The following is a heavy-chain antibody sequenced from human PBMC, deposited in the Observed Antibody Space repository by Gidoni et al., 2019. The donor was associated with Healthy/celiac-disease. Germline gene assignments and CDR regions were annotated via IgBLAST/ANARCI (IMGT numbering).Heavy chain of an antibody. V-gene: IGHV3-11*05. Sequence: QVQLVESGGGLVKPGGSLRLSCAASGFTFRDYYMSWIRQAPGKGLEWVSYISSSSSYTNYADSVKGRFTISRDNAKNSLYLQMNSLRAEDTAVYYCARDGAVAQYYFDYWGQGTLVTVSS. J-gene: IGHJ4*02. D-gene: IGHD6-19*01. CDR1: GFTFRDYY. CDR3: ARDGAVAQYYFDY. CDR2: ISSSSSYT.